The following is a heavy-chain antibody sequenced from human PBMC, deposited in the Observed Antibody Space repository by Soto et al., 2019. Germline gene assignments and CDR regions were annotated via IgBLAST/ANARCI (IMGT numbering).Heavy chain of an antibody. D-gene: IGHD2-2*01. V-gene: IGHV4-4*02. Sequence: PSKTLSLTSAVYGGSISSSNWWSWVRQPPGKGLEWIGEIYHSGSTNYNPSLKSRVTISVDKSKNQFSLKLSSVTAADTAVYFCASGTDACPDYYGLAVWFQGTMVT. CDR3: ASGTDACPDYYGLAV. CDR2: IYHSGST. CDR1: GGSISSSNW. J-gene: IGHJ6*02.